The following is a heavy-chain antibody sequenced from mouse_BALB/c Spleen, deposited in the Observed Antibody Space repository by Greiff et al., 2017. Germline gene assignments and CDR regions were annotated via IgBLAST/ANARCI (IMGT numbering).Heavy chain of an antibody. CDR3: TNYYGSSYVGWYLDV. CDR2: ISSGGSYT. Sequence: EVQRVESGGGLVKPGGSLKLSCAASGFTFSSYTMSWVRQTPEKRLEWVATISSGGSYTYYPDSVKGRFTISRDNAKNTLYLQRSSLKSEDTAMYYCTNYYGSSYVGWYLDVWGAGTTVTVSS. CDR1: GFTFSSYT. D-gene: IGHD1-1*01. J-gene: IGHJ1*01. V-gene: IGHV5-6-4*01.